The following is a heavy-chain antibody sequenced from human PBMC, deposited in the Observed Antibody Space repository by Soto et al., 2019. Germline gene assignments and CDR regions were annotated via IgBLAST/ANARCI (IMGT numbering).Heavy chain of an antibody. Sequence: QLVQSGAEVKKPGASVKVSCKTSGPTFIAYYIHWVRQAPGQGLEWMGWIDPKSGGTTYEQKFLGRVTMTRDTSINADYMKLNTLPSDDTALYYCARISVDVQEWGQGTLITVSS. J-gene: IGHJ4*02. D-gene: IGHD5-12*01. CDR1: GPTFIAYY. CDR3: ARISVDVQE. CDR2: IDPKSGGT. V-gene: IGHV1-2*02.